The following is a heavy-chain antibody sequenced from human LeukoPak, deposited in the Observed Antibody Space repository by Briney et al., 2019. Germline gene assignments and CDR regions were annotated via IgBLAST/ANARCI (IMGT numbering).Heavy chain of an antibody. CDR2: IYYSGST. D-gene: IGHD2-2*01. J-gene: IGHJ6*02. CDR1: GGSISSYY. CDR3: ARSQLPGPYYYGMDV. V-gene: IGHV4-59*08. Sequence: SETLSLTCTVSGGSISSYYWSWIRQPPGKGLEWIGYIYYSGSTNYNPSLKSRVTRSVDTSKNQFSLKLSSVTAADTAVYYCARSQLPGPYYYGMDVWGQGTTVTVSS.